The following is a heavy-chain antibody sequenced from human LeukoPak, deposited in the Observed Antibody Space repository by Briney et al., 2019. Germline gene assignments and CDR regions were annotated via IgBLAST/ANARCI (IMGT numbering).Heavy chain of an antibody. J-gene: IGHJ4*02. Sequence: GGSLRLSCAASGFTFSSYGMHWVRQAPGKGLEWVAVISYDGSNKYYADPVKGRFTISRDNSKNTLYLQMNSLRAEDTAVYYCASSKWLRLPSEVWGQGTLVTVSS. CDR3: ASSKWLRLPSEV. CDR2: ISYDGSNK. V-gene: IGHV3-30*04. CDR1: GFTFSSYG. D-gene: IGHD5-12*01.